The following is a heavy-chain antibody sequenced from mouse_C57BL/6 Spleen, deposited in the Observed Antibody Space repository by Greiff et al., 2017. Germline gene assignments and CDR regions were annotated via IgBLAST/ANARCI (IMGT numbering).Heavy chain of an antibody. V-gene: IGHV1-64*01. Sequence: VQLQQPGAELVKPGASVKLSCKASGYTFTSYWMHWVKQRPGQGLEWIGMIHPNSGSTNYNEKFKSKATLTVDKSSSTAYMQLSSLTSEASAVYYCAREGGYPAWFAYWGQGTLVTGSA. CDR1: GYTFTSYW. CDR2: IHPNSGST. D-gene: IGHD2-2*01. J-gene: IGHJ3*01. CDR3: AREGGYPAWFAY.